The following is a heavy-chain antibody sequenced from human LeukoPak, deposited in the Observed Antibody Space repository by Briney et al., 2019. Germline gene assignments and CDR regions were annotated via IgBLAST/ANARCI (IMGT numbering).Heavy chain of an antibody. D-gene: IGHD3-22*01. J-gene: IGHJ4*02. CDR3: AKQGVYYYDSSGSYFDY. Sequence: PGRSLRLSCAASGFSFSNSGMHWVRQAPGKGLEWVAVISHDGSNKYYADSVKGRFTISRDNSKSTLYLQLNSLRAEDTAVYYCAKQGVYYYDSSGSYFDYWGQGTLVTVSS. CDR1: GFSFSNSG. CDR2: ISHDGSNK. V-gene: IGHV3-30*18.